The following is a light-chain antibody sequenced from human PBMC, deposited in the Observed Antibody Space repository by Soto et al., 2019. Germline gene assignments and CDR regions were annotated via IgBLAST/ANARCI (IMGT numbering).Light chain of an antibody. Sequence: EIVLTQSPGTLSLSPGERATLSCRASHSVSSSYLAWYQQKPGQAPRLLIYGASSRATGIPDRCIGSGSGTDFTLTISSLEPEDFAVYYCQQYGGSPPYTFGQGTKLEIK. CDR1: HSVSSSY. CDR3: QQYGGSPPYT. CDR2: GAS. J-gene: IGKJ2*01. V-gene: IGKV3-20*01.